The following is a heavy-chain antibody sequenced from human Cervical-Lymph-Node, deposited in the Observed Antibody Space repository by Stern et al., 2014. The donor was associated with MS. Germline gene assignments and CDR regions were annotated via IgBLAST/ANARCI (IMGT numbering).Heavy chain of an antibody. CDR3: AHRAANMVRGVNFFDS. Sequence: QVTLRESGPTLVKPTQTLTLTCSFSGFSMTTGGVAVGWLRQSPGKAPEWLALIYWDEDKRYSPSLNSRLTITKVTSKNEVVLSMTNMHPVDTGTYYCAHRAANMVRGVNFFDSWGQGTLVTVSS. CDR2: IYWDEDK. CDR1: GFSMTTGGVA. V-gene: IGHV2-5*02. J-gene: IGHJ5*01. D-gene: IGHD3-10*01.